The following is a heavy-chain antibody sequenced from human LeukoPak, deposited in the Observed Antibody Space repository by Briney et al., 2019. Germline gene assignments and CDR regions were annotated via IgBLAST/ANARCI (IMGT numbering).Heavy chain of an antibody. D-gene: IGHD6-19*01. V-gene: IGHV4-39*07. CDR2: IYYSGST. Sequence: SETLSLTCTVSGGSTSSTTYYWGWIRQPPGKDLEWIGSIYYSGSTYYTPSLKSRVTISVDTSKNQFSLKLSSVTAADTAVYYCARVAIAVALPHAFDIWGQGTMVTVSS. CDR1: GGSTSSTTYY. J-gene: IGHJ3*02. CDR3: ARVAIAVALPHAFDI.